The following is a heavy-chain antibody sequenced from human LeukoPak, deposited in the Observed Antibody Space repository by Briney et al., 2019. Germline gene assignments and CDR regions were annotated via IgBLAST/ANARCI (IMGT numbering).Heavy chain of an antibody. V-gene: IGHV4-59*01. CDR1: GDSFSSNY. Sequence: KPSETLSLTCAVSGDSFSSNYWTWIRQPPGRGLEWIGYISYIGTTNYNPSLKSRVTISIDTSKNQFSLKLSSVTTADTAVYYCARDLVTVTKGFDIWGLGIMVSVSS. J-gene: IGHJ3*02. CDR2: ISYIGTT. D-gene: IGHD4-17*01. CDR3: ARDLVTVTKGFDI.